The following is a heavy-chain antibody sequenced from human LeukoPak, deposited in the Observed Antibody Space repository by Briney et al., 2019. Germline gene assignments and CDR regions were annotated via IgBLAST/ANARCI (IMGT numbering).Heavy chain of an antibody. CDR3: ARWGGTRQYYFDY. D-gene: IGHD1-1*01. CDR1: GFIFSDYG. CDR2: TRFDGSIK. V-gene: IGHV3-33*01. Sequence: GRSLRLSCAVSGFIFSDYGFHWVRQAPGKGLEWVAVTRFDGSIKQYADSVKGRFTISGDASKSTLYLQMNSLKSEDTAVYYCARWGGTRQYYFDYWGRGTLVTVSS. J-gene: IGHJ4*02.